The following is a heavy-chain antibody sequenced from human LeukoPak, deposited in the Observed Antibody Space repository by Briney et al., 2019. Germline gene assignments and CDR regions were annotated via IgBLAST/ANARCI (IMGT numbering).Heavy chain of an antibody. CDR2: ILYDGSNE. V-gene: IGHV3-30-3*01. CDR3: GRTVAGIAY. CDR1: GFTFSSYA. J-gene: IGHJ4*02. D-gene: IGHD6-19*01. Sequence: GGSLRLSCAASGFTFSSYAMHWVRQPPGKGLEWVTFILYDGSNEYYPSSVKDRFIISRDNSKTALYLELNPLRAQDTTVYYCGRTVAGIAYWGQGTLVTVSS.